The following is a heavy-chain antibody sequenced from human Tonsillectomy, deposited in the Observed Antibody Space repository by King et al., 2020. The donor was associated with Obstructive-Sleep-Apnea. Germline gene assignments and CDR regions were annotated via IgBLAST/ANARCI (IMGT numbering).Heavy chain of an antibody. CDR3: ARDRANWYFDL. J-gene: IGHJ2*01. V-gene: IGHV3-30-3*01. CDR2: ISHDESNK. Sequence: VQLVESGGGVVQPGRSLRLSCAASGFTFSNYAIHWVRQAPGKGLEWVAAISHDESNKYYADSVKGRFTISRDNSRNTLYLQVDSLTTEDTALYYCARDRANWYFDLWGSGTLVTVSS. CDR1: GFTFSNYA.